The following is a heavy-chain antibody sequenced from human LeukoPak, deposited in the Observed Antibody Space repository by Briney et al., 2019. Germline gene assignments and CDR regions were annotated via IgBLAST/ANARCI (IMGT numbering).Heavy chain of an antibody. CDR1: GGSISSHY. CDR3: ARGDYYDSSGYYKRSGDYYYYYMDA. V-gene: IGHV4-59*11. J-gene: IGHJ6*03. CDR2: IYYSGST. Sequence: SETLSLTCTVSGGSISSHYWSWIRQPPGKGLEWIGYIYYSGSTNYNPSLKSRVTISVDTSKNQFSLKLSSVTAADTAVYYCARGDYYDSSGYYKRSGDYYYYYMDAWGKGTTVTVSS. D-gene: IGHD3-22*01.